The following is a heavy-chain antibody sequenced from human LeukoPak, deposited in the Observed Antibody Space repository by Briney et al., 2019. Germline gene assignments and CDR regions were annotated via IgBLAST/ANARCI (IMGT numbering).Heavy chain of an antibody. Sequence: PGGSLRLSCAASGFTFSSSGMHWVHQAPGKGLEWVAFICYDGSNRYYADSVKGRFTISRDNSTNTLYLQMNSLTAEDPAAYYCAKEPRGSSSASWGQGTLVTVSS. J-gene: IGHJ5*02. CDR2: ICYDGSNR. CDR1: GFTFSSSG. CDR3: AKEPRGSSSAS. V-gene: IGHV3-30*02. D-gene: IGHD2-2*01.